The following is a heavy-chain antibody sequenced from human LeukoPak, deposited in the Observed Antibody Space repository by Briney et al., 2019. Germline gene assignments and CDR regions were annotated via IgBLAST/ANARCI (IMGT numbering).Heavy chain of an antibody. CDR3: ARDSDEYCSGGACSAFDY. CDR1: GGSFSGYY. D-gene: IGHD2-15*01. V-gene: IGHV4-34*01. CDR2: INHSGST. Sequence: PSETLSLTCAVYGGSFSGYYWSWIRQPPGKGLEWIGEINHSGSTNYNPSLKSRVTISVDTSKNQFSLKLSSVTAADTAVYYCARDSDEYCSGGACSAFDYWGQGTLVTVSS. J-gene: IGHJ4*02.